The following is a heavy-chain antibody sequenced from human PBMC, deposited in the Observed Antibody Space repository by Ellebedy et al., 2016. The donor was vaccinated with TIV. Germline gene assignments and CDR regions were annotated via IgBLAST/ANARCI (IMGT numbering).Heavy chain of an antibody. CDR1: GYTFTSYG. CDR3: ARTAIRFLEWLLYDEQFSFDY. CDR2: ISAYNGNT. V-gene: IGHV1-18*04. J-gene: IGHJ4*02. D-gene: IGHD3-3*01. Sequence: ASVKVSCXASGYTFTSYGISWVRQAPGQGLEWMGWISAYNGNTNYAQKLQGRVTMTTDTSTSTAYMELRSLRSDDTAVYYCARTAIRFLEWLLYDEQFSFDYWGQGTLVTVSS.